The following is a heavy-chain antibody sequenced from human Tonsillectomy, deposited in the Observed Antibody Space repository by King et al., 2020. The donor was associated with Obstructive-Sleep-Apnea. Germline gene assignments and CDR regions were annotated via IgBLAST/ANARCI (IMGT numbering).Heavy chain of an antibody. D-gene: IGHD3-22*01. CDR1: GGSISNGYYY. Sequence: QLQESGPGLVKPSETLSLTCIVSGGSISNGYYYWGWIRQPPGKGLEWIGNIYYLGSTYYNPSLKSRVTISVDTSKNQFSLKLSSVAAADTAGYYCAGLDYYEHVYFDYWGLGTPVTVSS. V-gene: IGHV4-39*07. CDR3: AGLDYYEHVYFDY. CDR2: IYYLGST. J-gene: IGHJ4*02.